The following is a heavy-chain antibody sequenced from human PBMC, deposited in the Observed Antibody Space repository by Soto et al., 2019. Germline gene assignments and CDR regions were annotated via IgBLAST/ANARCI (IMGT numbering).Heavy chain of an antibody. Sequence: GASVKVSCKVAGGTFNVRWVRQAPGQGLEWMGGIIPVIDTANYARKFQGRVVISADRATNIVYMEMMSLTLEDTAVYYCARGSGADAFDIWGQGTMVTVS. CDR3: ARGSGADAFDI. J-gene: IGHJ3*02. V-gene: IGHV1-69*06. D-gene: IGHD7-27*01. CDR2: IIPVIDTA. CDR1: GGTFN.